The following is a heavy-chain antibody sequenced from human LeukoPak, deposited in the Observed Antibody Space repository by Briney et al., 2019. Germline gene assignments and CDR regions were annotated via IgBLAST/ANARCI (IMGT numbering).Heavy chain of an antibody. CDR1: GYTFTGYY. D-gene: IGHD3-3*01. CDR2: INPSGGST. Sequence: ASVKVSCKASGYTFTGYYMHWVRQAPGQGLEWMGIINPSGGSTSYAQKFQGRVTMTRDTSTSTVYMELSSLRSEDTAVYYCARDRDYDFWSGYSPYYGLDVWGQGTTVTVSS. CDR3: ARDRDYDFWSGYSPYYGLDV. V-gene: IGHV1-46*01. J-gene: IGHJ6*02.